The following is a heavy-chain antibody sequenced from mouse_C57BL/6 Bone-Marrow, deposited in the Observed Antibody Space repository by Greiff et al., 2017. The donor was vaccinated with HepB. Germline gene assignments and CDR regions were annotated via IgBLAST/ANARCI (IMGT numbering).Heavy chain of an antibody. D-gene: IGHD2-12*01. V-gene: IGHV1-81*01. CDR3: ARSYYSLYYFDY. Sequence: QVQLQQSGAELARPGASVKLSCKASGYTFTSYGISWVKQRTGQGLEWIGEIYPRSGNTYYNEKFKGKATLTADKSSSTAYMQLSSLTSEDSAVYYCARSYYSLYYFDYWGQGTTLTVSS. CDR1: GYTFTSYG. CDR2: IYPRSGNT. J-gene: IGHJ2*01.